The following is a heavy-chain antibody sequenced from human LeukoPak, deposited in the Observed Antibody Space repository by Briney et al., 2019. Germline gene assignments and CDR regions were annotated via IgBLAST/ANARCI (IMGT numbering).Heavy chain of an antibody. CDR2: INHSGST. D-gene: IGHD1-26*01. J-gene: IGHJ4*02. CDR3: ARGGAVEY. V-gene: IGHV4-39*07. Sequence: PSQTLSLTCTVSGGSISSSTTYYWGWIRQPPGKGLEWIGEINHSGSTNYNPSLKSRVTISVDTSKNQFSLKLSSVTAADTAVYYCARGGAVEYWGQGTLVTVSS. CDR1: GGSISSSTTYY.